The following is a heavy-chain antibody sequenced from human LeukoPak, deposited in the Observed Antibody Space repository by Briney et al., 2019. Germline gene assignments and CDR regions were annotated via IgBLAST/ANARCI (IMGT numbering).Heavy chain of an antibody. CDR1: GFSISTSGVG. CDR3: AHRRAHPGMWDGGYFDF. D-gene: IGHD1-26*01. V-gene: IGHV2-5*02. Sequence: SGPTLVNPTQTLTLTCTFSGFSISTSGVGVGWIRQPPGKALEYLALIYWDDDKRYSPSLKSRLAIIKDTSKNQVVLIMTNMDPADTATYYCAHRRAHPGMWDGGYFDFWGQGTLVTVSA. CDR2: IYWDDDK. J-gene: IGHJ4*02.